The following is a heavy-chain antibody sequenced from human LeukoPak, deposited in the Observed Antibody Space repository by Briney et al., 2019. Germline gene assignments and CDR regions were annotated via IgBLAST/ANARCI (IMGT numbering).Heavy chain of an antibody. Sequence: SETLSLTGTVSGGSISSYYWSWIRQPPGKGLEWIGYIYYSGSTNYNPSLKSRVTISVDTSKNQFSLKVNSVTAADTAVYYCARGSIAAAEGSHWFDPWGQGTLVTVSS. J-gene: IGHJ5*02. CDR1: GGSISSYY. V-gene: IGHV4-59*01. CDR2: IYYSGST. D-gene: IGHD6-13*01. CDR3: ARGSIAAAEGSHWFDP.